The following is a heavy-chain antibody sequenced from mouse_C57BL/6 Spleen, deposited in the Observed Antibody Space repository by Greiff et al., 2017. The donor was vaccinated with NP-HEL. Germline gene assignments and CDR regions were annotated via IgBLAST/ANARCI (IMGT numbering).Heavy chain of an antibody. J-gene: IGHJ2*01. CDR2: INPNNGGT. CDR1: GYTFTDYY. D-gene: IGHD5-5*01. CDR3: ARGLPFDY. Sequence: EVQLQQSGPELVKPGASVKISCKASGYTFTDYYMNWVKQSHGKSLEWIGDINPNNGGTSYNQKFKGKATLTVDKSSSTAYMELRILTSEDSAVYYCARGLPFDYWGQGTTLTVSS. V-gene: IGHV1-26*01.